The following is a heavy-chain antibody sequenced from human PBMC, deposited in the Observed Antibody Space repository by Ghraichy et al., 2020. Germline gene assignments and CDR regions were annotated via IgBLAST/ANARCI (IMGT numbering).Heavy chain of an antibody. CDR2: ISYDGSNK. D-gene: IGHD4-17*01. J-gene: IGHJ4*02. CDR3: ARAGHYGNSRPFDY. V-gene: IGHV3-30*04. CDR1: GFTFSNYA. Sequence: GSLRLSCAASGFTFSNYALHWVRQAPGKGLEWVTVISYDGSNKYYADSVKGRFTISRDNSENTLFLQLNSLRAEDTAVYYCARAGHYGNSRPFDYWGQGTLVTVSS.